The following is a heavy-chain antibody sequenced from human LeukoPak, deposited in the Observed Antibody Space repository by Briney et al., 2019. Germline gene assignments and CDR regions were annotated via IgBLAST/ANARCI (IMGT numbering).Heavy chain of an antibody. V-gene: IGHV4-4*07. CDR3: ARDVGKAY. J-gene: IGHJ4*02. D-gene: IGHD4-23*01. Sequence: SETLSLTCTVSGGSISSYYWSWIRQPAGKGLEWIGRIHSSGNTNYNPSLQSRVSLSIDTSQNQFSLRLTSLTAADTAVYFCARDVGKAYWGQGLLAIVSS. CDR2: IHSSGNT. CDR1: GGSISSYY.